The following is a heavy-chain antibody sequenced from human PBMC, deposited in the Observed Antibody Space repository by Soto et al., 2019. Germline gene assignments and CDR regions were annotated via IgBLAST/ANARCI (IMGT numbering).Heavy chain of an antibody. Sequence: GGSLRLSCAASGFTFSSYAMSWVRQAPGKGLEWVSAISGSGGSKYYADSVKGLFTISRVNSKNTLYLQMNSMRAEDKALYYCAKDRIDILSGFGYFDYWGQGTLVTV. CDR2: ISGSGGSK. J-gene: IGHJ4*02. V-gene: IGHV3-23*01. CDR3: AKDRIDILSGFGYFDY. CDR1: GFTFSSYA. D-gene: IGHD3-9*01.